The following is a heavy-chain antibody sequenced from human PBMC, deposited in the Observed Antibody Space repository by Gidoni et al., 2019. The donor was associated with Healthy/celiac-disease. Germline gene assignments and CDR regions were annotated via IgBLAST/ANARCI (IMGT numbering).Heavy chain of an antibody. D-gene: IGHD3-16*02. Sequence: QVQLQQWGAGLLKPSETLSLTCAVYGGSFSGYYWSWLRQPPGKGLDWIGEINHSGSTNSHPSLHSRVTISVDTSKNQFSLKLRSVTAADTAVYYCARGCVWRSYRYGPAVGYYYYGMDVWGQGTTVTVSS. CDR3: ARGCVWRSYRYGPAVGYYYYGMDV. CDR1: GGSFSGYY. V-gene: IGHV4-34*01. J-gene: IGHJ6*02. CDR2: INHSGST.